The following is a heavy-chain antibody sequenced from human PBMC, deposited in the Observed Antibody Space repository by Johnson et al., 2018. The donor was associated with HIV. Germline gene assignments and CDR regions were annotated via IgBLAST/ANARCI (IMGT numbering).Heavy chain of an antibody. J-gene: IGHJ3*02. Sequence: EVQLVESGGGLVQPGRSLRLSCAASGFTFDDYAMHWVRQAPGKGLGWVSGISWYSGRIGYSDSVKGRFTISRDNAKNSLYMQMNSLRAEDTAVYYCARTGRRVVVRGGAFDIWGQGTLVTVSS. D-gene: IGHD3-22*01. CDR3: ARTGRRVVVRGGAFDI. CDR2: ISWYSGRI. CDR1: GFTFDDYA. V-gene: IGHV3-9*01.